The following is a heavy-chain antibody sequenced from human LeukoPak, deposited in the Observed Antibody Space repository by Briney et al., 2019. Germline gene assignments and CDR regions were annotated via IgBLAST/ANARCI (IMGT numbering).Heavy chain of an antibody. CDR1: GLTFSSHW. CDR2: ITNDGSST. V-gene: IGHV3-74*01. CDR3: ARGRGIAVAGRFDY. J-gene: IGHJ4*02. Sequence: GGSLRLSCAASGLTFSSHWMHWVRQAPGKGLVWVSRITNDGSSTTYADSVKGRFTISRDNAKNSLYLQMNSLRAEDTAVYYCARGRGIAVAGRFDYWGQGTLVTVSS. D-gene: IGHD6-19*01.